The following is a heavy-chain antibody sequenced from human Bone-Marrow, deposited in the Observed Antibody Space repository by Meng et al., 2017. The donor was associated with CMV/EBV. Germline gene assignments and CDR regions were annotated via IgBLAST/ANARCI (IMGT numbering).Heavy chain of an antibody. D-gene: IGHD3-3*01. CDR2: INSDGSST. CDR1: GFTFSSYW. CDR3: ARKMRQFWSGGGGMDV. Sequence: GESLKISCAASGFTFSSYWMHWVRQAPGKGLVWVSRINSDGSSTSYADSVKVRFTISRDNAKNTLYLQMNSLRAEDTAVYYCARKMRQFWSGGGGMDVWGQGNTVTVSS. V-gene: IGHV3-74*01. J-gene: IGHJ6*02.